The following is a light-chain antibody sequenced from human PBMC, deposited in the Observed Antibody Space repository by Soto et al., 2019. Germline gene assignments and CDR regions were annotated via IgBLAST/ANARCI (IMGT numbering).Light chain of an antibody. J-gene: IGLJ2*01. CDR2: EVS. V-gene: IGLV2-14*01. CDR3: SSYTSSTTLVV. CDR1: TSDVGDYNS. Sequence: QSALSQPASVSGSPGQSITISCTGTTSDVGDYNSVSWYQNHPGKAPKLMIYEVSNRPSGVSDRFSGSQSGNTASLTISGLQAEDEAHYYCSSYTSSTTLVVFGGGTKVTVL.